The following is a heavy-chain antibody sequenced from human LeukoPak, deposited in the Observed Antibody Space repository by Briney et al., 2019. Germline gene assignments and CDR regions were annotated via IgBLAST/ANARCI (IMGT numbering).Heavy chain of an antibody. CDR1: GGTFSSYA. V-gene: IGHV1-69*13. J-gene: IGHJ4*02. CDR3: ARTGEVVPAAYTLDY. CDR2: IIPIFGTA. D-gene: IGHD2-2*01. Sequence: SVKVSCKASGGTFSSYAISWVRQAPGQGLEWMGGIIPIFGTANYAQKFQGRVTITADESTSTAYMELSSLRSEDTAVYYCARTGEVVPAAYTLDYWGQGTLVTVSS.